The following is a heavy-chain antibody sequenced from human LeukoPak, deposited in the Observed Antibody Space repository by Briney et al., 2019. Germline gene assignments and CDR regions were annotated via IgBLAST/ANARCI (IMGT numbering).Heavy chain of an antibody. CDR2: IYSTGST. CDR3: ARGRNYYYMDV. CDR1: GFTVSSNY. J-gene: IGHJ6*03. Sequence: GGSLRLSCAASGFTVSSNYMSWVRQAPGKGLEWVSVIYSTGSTYYADSVKGRFTISRDNAKNSLYLQMNSLRAEDTAVYYCARGRNYYYMDVWGKGTTVTVSS. V-gene: IGHV3-53*01.